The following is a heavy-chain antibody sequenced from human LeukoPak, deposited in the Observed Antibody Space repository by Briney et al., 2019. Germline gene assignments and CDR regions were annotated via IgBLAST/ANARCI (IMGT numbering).Heavy chain of an antibody. V-gene: IGHV4-30-2*01. CDR1: GGSISSGDYP. J-gene: IGHJ4*02. CDR2: IFHTGHT. CDR3: ARGFYGSGSQFDY. Sequence: SETLSLTCAVSGGSISSGDYPWSWIRQPPGKDLEWIGYIFHTGHTSYNPSLKSRVTISVDMSKNQLSLKLGSVTAADTAVYYCARGFYGSGSQFDYWGQGTLVTVSS. D-gene: IGHD3-10*01.